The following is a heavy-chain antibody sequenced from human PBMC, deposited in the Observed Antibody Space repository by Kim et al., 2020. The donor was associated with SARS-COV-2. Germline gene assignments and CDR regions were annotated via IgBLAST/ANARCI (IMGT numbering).Heavy chain of an antibody. CDR1: GFTFSSYG. V-gene: IGHV3-33*01. D-gene: IGHD3-3*01. CDR3: ARPFWSGPQSVRGMDV. J-gene: IGHJ6*02. Sequence: GGSLRLSCAASGFTFSSYGMHWVRQAPGKGLEWVAVIWYDGSNKYYADSVKGRFTISRDNSKNTLYLQMNSLRAEDTAVYYCARPFWSGPQSVRGMDVWGQGTTVTVSS. CDR2: IWYDGSNK.